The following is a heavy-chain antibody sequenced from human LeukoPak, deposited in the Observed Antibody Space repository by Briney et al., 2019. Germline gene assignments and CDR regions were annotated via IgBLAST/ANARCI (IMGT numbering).Heavy chain of an antibody. CDR1: GFTFSSYW. CDR3: ARALGWGYWYFDL. D-gene: IGHD3-16*01. Sequence: GGSLRLSCAASGFTFSSYWMSWVRQAPGKGLEWVANIKQDGSEKYYVDSVKGRFTISGDNAKNSLYLQMNSLRAEDTAVYYCARALGWGYWYFDLWGRGTLVTVSS. J-gene: IGHJ2*01. V-gene: IGHV3-7*01. CDR2: IKQDGSEK.